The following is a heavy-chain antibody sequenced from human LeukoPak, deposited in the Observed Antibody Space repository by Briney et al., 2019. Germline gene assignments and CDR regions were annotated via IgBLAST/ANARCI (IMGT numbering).Heavy chain of an antibody. CDR3: ARDKSSPRGSGSYNDY. CDR2: INAGNGNT. Sequence: ASVKVSCKASGYTFTSYAMHWVRQAPGQRLEWMGWINAGNGNTKYSQKFQGRVTITRDTSASTAYMELSSLRSEDTAVYYCARDKSSPRGSGSYNDYWGQGTLVTVSS. J-gene: IGHJ4*02. V-gene: IGHV1-3*01. CDR1: GYTFTSYA. D-gene: IGHD3-10*01.